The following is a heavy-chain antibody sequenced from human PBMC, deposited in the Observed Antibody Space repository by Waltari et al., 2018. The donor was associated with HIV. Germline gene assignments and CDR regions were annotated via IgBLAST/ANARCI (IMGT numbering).Heavy chain of an antibody. CDR3: ASIAYCGGDCYPRGMDV. J-gene: IGHJ6*02. CDR2: IYSGGST. CDR1: GFTVSSNY. D-gene: IGHD2-21*02. Sequence: EVQLVESGGGLVQPGGSLRLSCAASGFTVSSNYMSWVRQAPGKGLEWVSVIYSGGSTDDADSVKGRFTISRDNSKNTLYLQMNSLRAEDTAVYYCASIAYCGGDCYPRGMDVWGQGTTVTVSS. V-gene: IGHV3-66*01.